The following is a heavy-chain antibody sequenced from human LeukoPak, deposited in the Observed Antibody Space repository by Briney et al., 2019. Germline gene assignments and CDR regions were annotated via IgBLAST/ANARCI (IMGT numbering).Heavy chain of an antibody. CDR2: IKQDGNEI. Sequence: GGSLRLSCAASGSTFSSYWMSWVRQAPGKGLEWVANIKQDGNEINYVDSVKGRFTISRDNAKSSLYLQMNSLRAEDTAVYYCATEVGSPAIRSAFNIWGQGTVVTVSS. D-gene: IGHD2-2*01. CDR3: ATEVGSPAIRSAFNI. CDR1: GSTFSSYW. V-gene: IGHV3-7*01. J-gene: IGHJ3*02.